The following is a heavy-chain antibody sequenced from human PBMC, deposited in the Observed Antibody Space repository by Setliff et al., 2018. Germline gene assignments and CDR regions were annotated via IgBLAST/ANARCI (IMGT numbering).Heavy chain of an antibody. J-gene: IGHJ3*01. CDR3: ARDQSPHYYHPASGDAFDS. D-gene: IGHD3-10*01. CDR2: IIPIFGAA. V-gene: IGHV1-69*05. CDR1: GDTFRTYS. Sequence: SVKVSCKISGDTFRTYSINWVRQAPGQGLEWMGGIIPIFGAADYAQKFQGRVTITTXXXASTSYXXXXXXXXXXXAVYYCARDQSPHYYHPASGDAFDSWGQGTLVTVSS.